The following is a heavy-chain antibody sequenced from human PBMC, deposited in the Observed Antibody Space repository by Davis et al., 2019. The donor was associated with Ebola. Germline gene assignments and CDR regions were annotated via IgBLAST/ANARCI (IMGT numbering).Heavy chain of an antibody. CDR1: GGTFSSYF. J-gene: IGHJ4*02. CDR3: TSTVVTSGSDY. Sequence: SVNVSCKASGGTFSSYFISWLRQAPGQGLEWMGGFIPIFGTANYAQKFQGRVKITADESTSTVYMELGSLKTEDTAVYYCTSTVVTSGSDYWGQGTLVTVSS. D-gene: IGHD4-23*01. V-gene: IGHV1-69*13. CDR2: FIPIFGTA.